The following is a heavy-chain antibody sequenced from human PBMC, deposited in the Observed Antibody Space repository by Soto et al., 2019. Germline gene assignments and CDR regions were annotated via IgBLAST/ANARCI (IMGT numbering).Heavy chain of an antibody. V-gene: IGHV3-30*18. CDR1: GFTFRTHA. J-gene: IGHJ6*02. Sequence: QVQLVESGGGVVQPGTSLRLSCAASGFTFRTHAMHWVRQAPGKGLEWMAVIAYDGNEKFYADSVKGRFTISRDNSKNALYLQINTLITEDTAVYYCAKDVGDYVPYYNGMDVWGQGTTVTVSS. D-gene: IGHD4-17*01. CDR3: AKDVGDYVPYYNGMDV. CDR2: IAYDGNEK.